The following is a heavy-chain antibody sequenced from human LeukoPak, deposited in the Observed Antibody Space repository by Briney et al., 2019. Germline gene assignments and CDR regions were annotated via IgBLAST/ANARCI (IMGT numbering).Heavy chain of an antibody. CDR2: TIPIFGTA. CDR3: ARDLGGGDRELTDY. Sequence: GASVKVSCKASGGTFSSYAISWVRQAPGQGLEWMGGTIPIFGTANYAQKFQGRVTITADESTSTAYMELSCLRSEDTAVYYCARDLGGGDRELTDYWGQGTLVTVSS. CDR1: GGTFSSYA. J-gene: IGHJ4*02. V-gene: IGHV1-69*01. D-gene: IGHD2-21*02.